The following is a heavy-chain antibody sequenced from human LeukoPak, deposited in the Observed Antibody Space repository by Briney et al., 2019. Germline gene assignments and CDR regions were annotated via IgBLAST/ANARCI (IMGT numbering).Heavy chain of an antibody. CDR3: ARVKEYLLFDY. V-gene: IGHV4-59*01. J-gene: IGHJ4*02. Sequence: SETLSLTCTVSGGSISSYYWSWIRQPPGKGLEWIGYIYYSGSTNYNPSLKSRVTISVDTSKNQFSLKLSSVSAADTAVYYCARVKEYLLFDYWGQGTLVTVSS. CDR2: IYYSGST. D-gene: IGHD2-15*01. CDR1: GGSISSYY.